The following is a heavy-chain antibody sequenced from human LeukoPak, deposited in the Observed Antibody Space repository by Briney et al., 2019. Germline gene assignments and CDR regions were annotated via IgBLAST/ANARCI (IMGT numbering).Heavy chain of an antibody. Sequence: GGSLRLSCAAPGFTFSSYAMSWVRQAPGKGLEWVSAISGSGGSTYYADSVKGRFTISRDNSKNTLYLQMNSLRAEDTAVYYCAKVVGDNWNCNWFDPWGQGTLVTVSS. J-gene: IGHJ5*02. CDR1: GFTFSSYA. CDR3: AKVVGDNWNCNWFDP. V-gene: IGHV3-23*01. D-gene: IGHD1-7*01. CDR2: ISGSGGST.